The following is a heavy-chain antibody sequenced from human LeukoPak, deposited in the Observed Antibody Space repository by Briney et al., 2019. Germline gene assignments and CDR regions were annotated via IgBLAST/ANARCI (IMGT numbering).Heavy chain of an antibody. Sequence: GGSLRLSCAASGFTFSSYGMSWVRQAPGKGLGWVSAISGSGGSTYYADSVKGRFTISRDNSKNTLYLQMNSLRAEDTAVYYCAKALSGSGVFDAFDIWGQGTMVTVSS. V-gene: IGHV3-23*01. CDR1: GFTFSSYG. J-gene: IGHJ3*02. CDR2: ISGSGGST. D-gene: IGHD3-10*01. CDR3: AKALSGSGVFDAFDI.